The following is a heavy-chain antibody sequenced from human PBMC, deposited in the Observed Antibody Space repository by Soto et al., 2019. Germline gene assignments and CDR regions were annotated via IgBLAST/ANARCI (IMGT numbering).Heavy chain of an antibody. CDR2: INQGGSQK. V-gene: IGHV3-7*03. CDR1: GFRFSSSW. CDR3: ASWADAADEYYFHH. D-gene: IGHD2-2*01. J-gene: IGHJ1*01. Sequence: EVQLVESGGGLVQPGGSLRLSCAGSGFRFSSSWMSWIRQAPGKGLEWVAHINQGGSQKYYVDSAKGRFTISRDNAKTSLYLQMNNLRAEDTATYYCASWADAADEYYFHHWGQGTLVTVSS.